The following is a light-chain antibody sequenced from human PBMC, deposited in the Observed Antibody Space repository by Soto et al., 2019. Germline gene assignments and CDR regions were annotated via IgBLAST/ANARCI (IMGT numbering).Light chain of an antibody. CDR2: DAS. CDR1: QSISSW. Sequence: DIQMTQSPSTLSASPGDRVTITCRASQSISSWLAWYQQKPGKAPKLLIYDASSVASGVPSRFSGSGSGTDIPLTISSQHPDYVATYCCQHYNRYPRTFGQGTKLEIK. CDR3: QHYNRYPRT. J-gene: IGKJ2*01. V-gene: IGKV1-5*01.